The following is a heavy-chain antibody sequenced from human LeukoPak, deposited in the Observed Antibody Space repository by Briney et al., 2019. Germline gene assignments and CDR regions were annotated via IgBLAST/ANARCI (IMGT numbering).Heavy chain of an antibody. Sequence: GGSLRLSCVVSGFTFNRCWMNWVRQAPGKGLEWVAHINPDGRDTYYVDSVKGRFTISRDNAQNSLYLQMSSLRAEDTALYYCARDRGDYSSGWYSDDALDIWGQGTMVTVSA. J-gene: IGHJ3*02. CDR3: ARDRGDYSSGWYSDDALDI. D-gene: IGHD6-19*01. V-gene: IGHV3-7*01. CDR1: GFTFNRCW. CDR2: INPDGRDT.